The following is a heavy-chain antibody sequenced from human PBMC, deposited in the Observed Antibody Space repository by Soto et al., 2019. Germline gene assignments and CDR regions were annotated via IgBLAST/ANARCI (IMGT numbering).Heavy chain of an antibody. CDR2: INPGNGDT. D-gene: IGHD2-15*01. Sequence: QVQLVQSGAEEKKPGASVKVSCKASGYTFISYAMHWVRQAPGHSLEWMGWINPGNGDTKYSQTLQGRVTLTRDTSANTAYMEVTSLNSKQTAVYDCLARGGRSRYWGQGTLATVSS. V-gene: IGHV1-3*05. CDR3: LARGGRSRY. J-gene: IGHJ4*02. CDR1: GYTFISYA.